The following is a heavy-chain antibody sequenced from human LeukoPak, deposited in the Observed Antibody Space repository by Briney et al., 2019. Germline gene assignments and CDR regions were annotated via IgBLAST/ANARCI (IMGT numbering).Heavy chain of an antibody. CDR2: ISSSSNAI. V-gene: IGHV3-48*02. CDR1: GFTFSRFA. CDR3: ARGGQRAFDI. D-gene: IGHD5-24*01. J-gene: IGHJ3*02. Sequence: GGSLRLSCSASGFTFSRFAMNWVRQAPGKGLEWVSYISSSSNAIYYADSVKGRFTISRDNARNSLYLHMDSLRDEDTAVYYCARGGQRAFDIWGQGTMVTVSS.